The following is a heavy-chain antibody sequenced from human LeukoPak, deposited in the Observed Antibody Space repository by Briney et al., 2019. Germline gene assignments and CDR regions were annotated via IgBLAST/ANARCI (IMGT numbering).Heavy chain of an antibody. CDR1: GGSISSSSYY. CDR2: IYYSGST. D-gene: IGHD3-10*01. J-gene: IGHJ6*03. V-gene: IGHV4-39*07. CDR3: AREGKITMVRGVIRYYYMDV. Sequence: SETLSLTCTVSGGSISSSSYYWGWIRQPPGKGLEWIGSIYYSGSTYYNPSLKSRVTISVDTSKNQFSLKLSSVTATDTAVYYCAREGKITMVRGVIRYYYMDVWGKGTTVTISS.